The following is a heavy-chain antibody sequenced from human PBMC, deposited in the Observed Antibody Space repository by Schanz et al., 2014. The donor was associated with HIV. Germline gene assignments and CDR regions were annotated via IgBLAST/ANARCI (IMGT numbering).Heavy chain of an antibody. CDR2: ISYDGTNK. CDR3: TRGRFLERGGMDV. J-gene: IGHJ6*02. D-gene: IGHD3-3*01. V-gene: IGHV3-30*04. Sequence: VHLVESGGGLIKPGRSLRLSCSASGFTFGEYAMSWFRQAPGKGPEWVAVISYDGTNKKFADSVKGRFTISRDNSKNTLYLQMNSLRAEDTAVYFCTRGRFLERGGMDVWGQGTAVTVSS. CDR1: GFTFGEYA.